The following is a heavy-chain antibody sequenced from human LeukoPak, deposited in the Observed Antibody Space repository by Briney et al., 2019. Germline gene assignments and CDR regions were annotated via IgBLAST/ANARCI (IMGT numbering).Heavy chain of an antibody. J-gene: IGHJ4*02. CDR2: IYHSGRT. D-gene: IGHD5-18*01. V-gene: IGHV4-30-2*01. Sequence: KTSETLSLTCAVSGGSISSGDYSWSWIRQPPGKGLEWIGYIYHSGRTFYNPSLKSRVTISVDTSKNQISLEVTSVTAADTAVYYCARDGGYGHYDYWGRGTLVTVSS. CDR1: GGSISSGDYS. CDR3: ARDGGYGHYDY.